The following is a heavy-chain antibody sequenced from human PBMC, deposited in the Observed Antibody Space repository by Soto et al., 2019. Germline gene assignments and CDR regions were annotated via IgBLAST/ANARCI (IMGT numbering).Heavy chain of an antibody. V-gene: IGHV3-11*01. CDR3: ARGTWFGDFAYFDY. J-gene: IGHJ4*02. CDR2: ISSSGSTI. D-gene: IGHD3-10*01. Sequence: GGSLRLSCAASGFTFSDYYMSSNRQAPGKGLDWASYISSSGSTIYYADSVKGRFTISRDNAKNSLYLQMNSLRAEDTAVYYCARGTWFGDFAYFDYWGQGTRVTVSS. CDR1: GFTFSDYY.